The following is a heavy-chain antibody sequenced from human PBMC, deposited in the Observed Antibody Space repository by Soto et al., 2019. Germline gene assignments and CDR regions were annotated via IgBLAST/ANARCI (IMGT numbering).Heavy chain of an antibody. J-gene: IGHJ5*02. CDR3: ARDLRPLRKNWFDP. V-gene: IGHV1-18*01. D-gene: IGHD3-3*01. Sequence: ASVKVSCKASGYTFTSYGISWGRQAPGQGLEWMGWISAYNGNTNYAQKLQGRVTMTTDTSTSTAYMELRSLRSDDTAVYYCARDLRPLRKNWFDPWGQGTLVTVSS. CDR1: GYTFTSYG. CDR2: ISAYNGNT.